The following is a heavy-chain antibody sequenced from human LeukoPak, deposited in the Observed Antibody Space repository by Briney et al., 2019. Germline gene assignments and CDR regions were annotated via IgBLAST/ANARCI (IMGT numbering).Heavy chain of an antibody. Sequence: PGGSLRLSCAASGFTFSSYSMNWVRQAPGKGLEWVSSISSGSSYIYYADSVKGRFTISRDNAKNSLYLQMNSLRAEDTAVYYCARGLLVGAISADAFDIWGQGTMVTVSS. D-gene: IGHD1-26*01. J-gene: IGHJ3*02. CDR3: ARGLLVGAISADAFDI. CDR2: ISSGSSYI. V-gene: IGHV3-21*01. CDR1: GFTFSSYS.